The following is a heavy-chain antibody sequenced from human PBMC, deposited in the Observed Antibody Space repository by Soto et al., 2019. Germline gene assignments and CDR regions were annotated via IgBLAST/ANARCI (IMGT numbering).Heavy chain of an antibody. V-gene: IGHV5-51*01. D-gene: IGHD6-6*01. J-gene: IGHJ4*02. CDR3: ARAGIAARARSFDY. CDR1: GYSFATYW. CDR2: IYPGDSDT. Sequence: GESLKISCKGSGYSFATYWIGWVRQMPGRGLEWMGIIYPGDSDTRYSPSFQGQVTISADKSISTAYLQWSSLKASDTAMYYCARAGIAARARSFDYWGQGTLVTVSS.